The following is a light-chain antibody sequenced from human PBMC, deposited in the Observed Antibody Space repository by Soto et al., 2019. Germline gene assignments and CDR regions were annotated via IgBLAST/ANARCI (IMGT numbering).Light chain of an antibody. CDR2: DAS. Sequence: EIVLTQSPATLSLSPGERAALSCRASQSVSSYLAWCQQKPGQAPRLLIYDASKRAPGIPARFTGSGSGTDFTLTISSLEPEDFAVYFCQQRSNWPSTFGRGTKVEI. CDR1: QSVSSY. V-gene: IGKV3-11*01. J-gene: IGKJ4*01. CDR3: QQRSNWPST.